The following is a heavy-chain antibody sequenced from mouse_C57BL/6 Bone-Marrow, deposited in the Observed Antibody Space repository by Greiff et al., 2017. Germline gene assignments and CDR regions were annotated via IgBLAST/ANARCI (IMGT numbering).Heavy chain of an antibody. J-gene: IGHJ3*01. D-gene: IGHD1-1*01. CDR3: ARLGGLLRFY. CDR2: IDPSDSYT. CDR1: GYTFTSYW. Sequence: QVQLQQPGAELVRPGTSVKLSCKASGYTFTSYWMHWVKQRPGQGLEWIGVIDPSDSYTNYNQKFKGKATLTVDTSSSTAYMQLSSLTSEDSAVYYCARLGGLLRFYWGQGTLVTVSA. V-gene: IGHV1-59*01.